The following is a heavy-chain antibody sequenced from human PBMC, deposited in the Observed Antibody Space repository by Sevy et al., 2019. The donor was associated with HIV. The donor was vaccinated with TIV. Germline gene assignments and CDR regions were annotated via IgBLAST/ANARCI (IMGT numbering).Heavy chain of an antibody. CDR1: GLSVSRNY. CDR3: ASQLGIGAFDI. CDR2: IYAGGST. D-gene: IGHD7-27*01. V-gene: IGHV3-53*01. J-gene: IGHJ3*02. Sequence: GGSLRLSCAASGLSVSRNYLSWVRQAPGKGVEWVSVIYAGGSTYYADSVKGRFTVSRDKAKNTLYYKMTNIRAEDTAVYYCASQLGIGAFDIWGQGTMVTVSS.